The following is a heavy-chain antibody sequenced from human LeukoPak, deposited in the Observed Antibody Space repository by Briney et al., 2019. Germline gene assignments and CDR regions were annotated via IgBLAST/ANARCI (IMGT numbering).Heavy chain of an antibody. V-gene: IGHV4-4*07. CDR1: GGSISSYY. D-gene: IGHD3-3*01. Sequence: SETLSLTCTVSGGSISSYYWSWIRQPAGKGLEWIGRIYTSGSTNYNPSLKSRVTMSVDTSKNQFSLKLSSVTAADTAVYYCARLAYYDFWSEGAFDIWGQGTMVTVSS. CDR3: ARLAYYDFWSEGAFDI. CDR2: IYTSGST. J-gene: IGHJ3*02.